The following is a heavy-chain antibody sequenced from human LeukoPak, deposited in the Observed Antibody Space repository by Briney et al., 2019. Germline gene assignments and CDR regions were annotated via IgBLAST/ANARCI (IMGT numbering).Heavy chain of an antibody. CDR2: ISGSGGST. D-gene: IGHD6-19*01. Sequence: GGSLTLSCAASGFTFRNYAMTWVRLAPGKGLEWVSAISGSGGSTYYAYSVKGRFTISRDNSKNTLYLHMNSLRAEDTAVYFCAKYNSGWFFDYWGQGTLVTVSS. CDR3: AKYNSGWFFDY. CDR1: GFTFRNYA. J-gene: IGHJ4*02. V-gene: IGHV3-23*01.